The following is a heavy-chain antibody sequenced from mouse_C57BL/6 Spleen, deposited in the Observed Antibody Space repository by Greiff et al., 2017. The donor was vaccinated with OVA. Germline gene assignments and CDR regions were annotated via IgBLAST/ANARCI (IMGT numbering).Heavy chain of an antibody. V-gene: IGHV1-82*01. CDR3: ARSTMDAWFAY. J-gene: IGHJ3*01. Sequence: VQRVESGPELVKPGASVKISCKASGYAFSSSWMNWVKQRPGKGLEWIGRIYPGDGDTNYNGKFKGKATLTADKSSSTAYMQLSSLTSEDSAVYFCARSTMDAWFAYWGQGTLVTVSA. CDR1: GYAFSSSW. D-gene: IGHD2-1*01. CDR2: IYPGDGDT.